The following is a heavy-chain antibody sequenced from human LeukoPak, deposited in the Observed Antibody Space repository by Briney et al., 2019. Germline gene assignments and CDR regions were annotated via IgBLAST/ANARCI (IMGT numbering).Heavy chain of an antibody. CDR2: ISAYNGNT. CDR1: GYTFTSYG. V-gene: IGHV1-18*01. D-gene: IGHD1-14*01. J-gene: IGHJ6*02. CDR3: ARSLPYIDYGMDV. Sequence: ASVKVSCKASGYTFTSYGISWVRQAPGQGLEWMGWISAYNGNTNYAQKLQGRVTITADESTSTAYMELSSLRSEDTAEYYCARSLPYIDYGMDVWGQGTTVTVSS.